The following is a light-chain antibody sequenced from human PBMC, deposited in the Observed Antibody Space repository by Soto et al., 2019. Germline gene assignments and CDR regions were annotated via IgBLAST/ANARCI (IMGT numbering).Light chain of an antibody. CDR3: QQRSNSPPWIT. J-gene: IGKJ5*01. CDR1: QSIHTS. Sequence: EIVMTQSPATLSVSPGGRATLSCRASQSIHTSLAWYQQKPGQPPRLVVYDSTLRANGVPAKFSGSGSGTDFTLTISSLEPEDSAVYYCQQRSNSPPWITFGQGTRLEIK. V-gene: IGKV3-11*01. CDR2: DST.